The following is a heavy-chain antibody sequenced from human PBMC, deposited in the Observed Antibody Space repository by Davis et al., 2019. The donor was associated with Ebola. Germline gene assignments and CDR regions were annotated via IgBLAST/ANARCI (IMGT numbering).Heavy chain of an antibody. V-gene: IGHV3-9*01. CDR3: AKDIGTFSSGWSRSFDM. Sequence: PGGSLRLSCTLSGLTLDDYSMHWVRQAPRKGLEWVSGISWNSGSILYADSVKGRFTISRDNDKNSLYLQMSSLRAEDTALYYCAKDIGTFSSGWSRSFDMWGRGTMVTVSS. CDR2: ISWNSGSI. CDR1: GLTLDDYS. J-gene: IGHJ3*02. D-gene: IGHD6-19*01.